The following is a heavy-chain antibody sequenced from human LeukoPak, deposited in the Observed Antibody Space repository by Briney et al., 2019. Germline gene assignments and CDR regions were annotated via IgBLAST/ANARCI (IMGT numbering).Heavy chain of an antibody. CDR2: ISSSSSYI. Sequence: GGSLRLSCAASGFTFSSYSMNWVRQAPGKGLEWVSSISSSSSYIYYADSVKGRFTISRDNAKNSLYLQMNSLRAEDTAVYYCARERAEWELLRSADYWGQGTLVTVSS. J-gene: IGHJ4*02. V-gene: IGHV3-21*01. CDR1: GFTFSSYS. D-gene: IGHD1-26*01. CDR3: ARERAEWELLRSADY.